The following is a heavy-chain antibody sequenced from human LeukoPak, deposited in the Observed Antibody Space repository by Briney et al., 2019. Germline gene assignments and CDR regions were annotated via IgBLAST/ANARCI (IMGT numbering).Heavy chain of an antibody. CDR1: GGTFSSYA. CDR3: ARGPGSSGGYYVGDC. CDR2: IIPIFGTA. Sequence: SVKVSCKASGGTFSSYAISWVRQAPGQGLEWMGGIIPIFGTANYAQKFQGRVTITADESTSTAYMELSSLRSEDTAVFYCARGPGSSGGYYVGDCWGQGTLVTVSA. D-gene: IGHD1-26*01. V-gene: IGHV1-69*13. J-gene: IGHJ4*02.